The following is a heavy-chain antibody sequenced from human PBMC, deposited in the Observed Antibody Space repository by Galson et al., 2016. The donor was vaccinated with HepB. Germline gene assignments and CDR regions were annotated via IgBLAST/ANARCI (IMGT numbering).Heavy chain of an antibody. J-gene: IGHJ6*02. V-gene: IGHV4-4*02. CDR2: VYHNGNT. CDR3: ASGGYYYGLDV. Sequence: SETLSLTCEVSGDSISDSSNWWTWVRQPPGKGLQWTGEVYHNGNTNYNPSLKSRVTISIDKSRNQFSLILRSVTAADTAVYYCASGGYYYGLDVWGRGTTVTISS. D-gene: IGHD3-16*01. CDR1: GDSISDSSNW.